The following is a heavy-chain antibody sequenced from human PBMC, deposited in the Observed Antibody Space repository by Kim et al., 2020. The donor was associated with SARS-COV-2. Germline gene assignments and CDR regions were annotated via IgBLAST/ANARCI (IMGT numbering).Heavy chain of an antibody. CDR3: AREGVQLRPFKYGMDV. CDR1: GFTFSSYE. Sequence: GGSLRLSCAASGFTFSSYEMNWVRQAPGKGLEWVSYISSSGSTIYYADSVKGRFTISRDNAKNSLYLQMNSLRAEDTAVYYCAREGVQLRPFKYGMDVWGQGTTVTVSS. V-gene: IGHV3-48*03. CDR2: ISSSGSTI. J-gene: IGHJ6*02. D-gene: IGHD4-17*01.